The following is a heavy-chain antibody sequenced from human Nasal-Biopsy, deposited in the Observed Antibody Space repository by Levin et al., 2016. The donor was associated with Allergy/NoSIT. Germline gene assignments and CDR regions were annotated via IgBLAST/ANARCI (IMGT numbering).Heavy chain of an antibody. V-gene: IGHV4-59*08. J-gene: IGHJ5*02. Sequence: SETLSLTCSVSGGSISNDYWSWIRQPPGKGLEWIGFLYDSGTTDYNPSLKSRVTISVDTSKNQFSLRLTSVTAADTAVYYCARHTARGGFSNGYQRDWLAPWGQGILVTVSS. D-gene: IGHD5-18*01. CDR1: GGSISNDY. CDR2: LYDSGTT. CDR3: ARHTARGGFSNGYQRDWLAP.